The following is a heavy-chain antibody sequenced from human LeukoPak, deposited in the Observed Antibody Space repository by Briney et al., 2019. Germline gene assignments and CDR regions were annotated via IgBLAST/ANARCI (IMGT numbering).Heavy chain of an antibody. J-gene: IGHJ4*02. D-gene: IGHD5-18*01. CDR1: GFTFDDYA. CDR3: AKDMGTGYSYADY. Sequence: PGRSLRLSCAASGFTFDDYAMHWVRQAPGKGLEWVSGISWNSGSIGYADSVKGRFTISRDNAKNSLYLQMNSLRAEDTALYYCAKDMGTGYSYADYWGQGTLVTVSS. V-gene: IGHV3-9*01. CDR2: ISWNSGSI.